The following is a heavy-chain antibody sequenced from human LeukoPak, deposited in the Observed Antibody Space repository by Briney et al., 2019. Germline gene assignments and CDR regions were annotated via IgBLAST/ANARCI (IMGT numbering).Heavy chain of an antibody. D-gene: IGHD6-19*01. Sequence: SETLSLTCAVSGGSISSSNWRSWVRQPPGKGLEWIGEIYHSGSTNYNPSLKSRVTISVDKSKNQFSLKLSSVTAADTAVYYCARDGSGWDTNFDYWGQGTLVTVSS. V-gene: IGHV4-4*02. J-gene: IGHJ4*02. CDR1: GGSISSSNW. CDR2: IYHSGST. CDR3: ARDGSGWDTNFDY.